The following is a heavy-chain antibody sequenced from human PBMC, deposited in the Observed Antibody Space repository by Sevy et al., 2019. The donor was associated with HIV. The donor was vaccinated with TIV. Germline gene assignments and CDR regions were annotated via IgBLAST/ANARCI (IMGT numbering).Heavy chain of an antibody. D-gene: IGHD3-10*01. CDR2: IIPIIGTA. V-gene: IGHV1-69*13. CDR1: GGTFSSYA. Sequence: ASVKVSCKASGGTFSSYAISWVRQAPGQGLEWMGGIIPIIGTANYAQKFQGRVTIPADESTSTAYMELSSLRSEDTAVYYCARGSGGSGSYYIPNAFDIWGQGTMVTVSS. J-gene: IGHJ3*02. CDR3: ARGSGGSGSYYIPNAFDI.